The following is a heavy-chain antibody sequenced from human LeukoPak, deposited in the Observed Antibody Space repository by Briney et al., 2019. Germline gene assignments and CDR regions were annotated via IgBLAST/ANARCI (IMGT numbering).Heavy chain of an antibody. CDR2: IKQDGSEK. CDR3: ARIYSGYDYAGPNFDY. D-gene: IGHD5-12*01. V-gene: IGHV3-7*01. Sequence: PGGSLRLSCAASGFIFSTYWMSWVRQAPGKGLEWVANIKQDGSEKYYVDSVKGRFTISRDNAKNSLYLQMNSLRAEDTAVYYCARIYSGYDYAGPNFDYWGQGTLVTVSS. J-gene: IGHJ4*02. CDR1: GFIFSTYW.